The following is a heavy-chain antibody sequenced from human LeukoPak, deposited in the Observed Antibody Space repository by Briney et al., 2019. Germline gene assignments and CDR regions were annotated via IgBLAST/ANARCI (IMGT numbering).Heavy chain of an antibody. CDR2: IQQSTRS. Sequence: SETLSLTCAVSGVSLNNYYWSWIRQPPGKGPEWIGEIQQSTRSNYNPSLKSRVTISADTSKNHLFLKLTSVTAADTAVYYCARGYSRVLIDYWGQGTLVTVSS. V-gene: IGHV4-34*01. D-gene: IGHD4-11*01. CDR3: ARGYSRVLIDY. CDR1: GVSLNNYY. J-gene: IGHJ4*02.